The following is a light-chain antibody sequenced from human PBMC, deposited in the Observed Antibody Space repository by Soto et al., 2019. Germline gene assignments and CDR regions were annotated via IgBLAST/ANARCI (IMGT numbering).Light chain of an antibody. Sequence: EIVLTQSPGTLSLSPGERATLSCRASQSVSSSYLAWYQQKPGQAPGLLIYAASSRATDIPDRFSGSGSGTDFTLTISRLEPEDFAVYYCQQYGSSPYTFGQGTKLEIK. CDR3: QQYGSSPYT. CDR2: AAS. V-gene: IGKV3-20*01. J-gene: IGKJ2*01. CDR1: QSVSSSY.